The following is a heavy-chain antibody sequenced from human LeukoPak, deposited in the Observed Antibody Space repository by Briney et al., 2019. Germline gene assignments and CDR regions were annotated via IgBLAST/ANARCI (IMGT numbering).Heavy chain of an antibody. Sequence: ASVKVSCKASGYTFTSFDINWVRQAAGQGLEWMGWMNPNSGNTAYAQKFQGRVTMTRDTSISTAYMELSRLRSDDTAVYYCAREDTIVVVPAAIGSTWGQGTLVTVSS. CDR3: AREDTIVVVPAAIGST. D-gene: IGHD2-2*01. CDR1: GYTFTSFD. J-gene: IGHJ4*02. CDR2: MNPNSGNT. V-gene: IGHV1-8*01.